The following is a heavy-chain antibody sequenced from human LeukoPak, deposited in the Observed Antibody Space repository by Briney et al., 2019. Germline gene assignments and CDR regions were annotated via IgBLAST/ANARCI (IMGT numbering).Heavy chain of an antibody. Sequence: ASVKVSCKASGYTFTGYWMHWVRQAPGQGLEWMGWISAYNGSANYAQKLQGRVTMTTDTSTSTAYMELRSLRSDDTAVYYCARAGYYDSSGYPFDYWGQGTLVTVSS. CDR1: GYTFTGYW. CDR3: ARAGYYDSSGYPFDY. V-gene: IGHV1-18*04. CDR2: ISAYNGSA. D-gene: IGHD3-22*01. J-gene: IGHJ4*02.